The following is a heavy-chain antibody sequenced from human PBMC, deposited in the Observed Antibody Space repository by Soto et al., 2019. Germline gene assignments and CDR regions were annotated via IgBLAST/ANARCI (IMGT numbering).Heavy chain of an antibody. Sequence: PSETLSLTCTVSGGSISSGGYYWSCIRQHPGKGLEWIGYIYYSGSTYYNPSLKSRVTISVDTSKNQFSLKLSSVTAADTAVYYCARVRVGTAIEWGQGTLVTVSS. V-gene: IGHV4-31*03. CDR2: IYYSGST. CDR1: GGSISSGGYY. CDR3: ARVRVGTAIE. D-gene: IGHD5-18*01. J-gene: IGHJ4*02.